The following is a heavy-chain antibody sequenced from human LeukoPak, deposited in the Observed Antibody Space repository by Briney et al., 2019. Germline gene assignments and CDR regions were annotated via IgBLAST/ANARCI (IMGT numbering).Heavy chain of an antibody. J-gene: IGHJ4*02. CDR2: INPNSGGT. CDR3: ARVGPYGSGSSLFDC. V-gene: IGHV1-2*02. CDR1: GYTFTGYY. Sequence: ASVKVSCKASGYTFTGYYMHWVRQAPGQGLEWMGWINPNSGGTNYAQKFQGRVTMTRDTSISTAYMELSRLRSDDTAVYYCARVGPYGSGSSLFDCWGQGTLVTVSS. D-gene: IGHD3-10*01.